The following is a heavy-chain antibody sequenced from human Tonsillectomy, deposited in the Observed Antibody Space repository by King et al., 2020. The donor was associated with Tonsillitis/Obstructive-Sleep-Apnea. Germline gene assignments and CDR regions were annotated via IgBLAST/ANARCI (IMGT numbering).Heavy chain of an antibody. CDR1: GFTFSSYA. CDR2: ISYDGSHK. J-gene: IGHJ6*02. CDR3: ARAPGIAESNINSYFGMDV. Sequence: VQLVESGGGVVQPGRSLRLSCAASGFTFSSYAMHWVRQAPGKGLEWVTVISYDGSHKYYADSVKGRFTISRDSSKNTLYLQMNSLRPEDTAVYYCARAPGIAESNINSYFGMDVWGHGTTVSVSS. D-gene: IGHD6-13*01. V-gene: IGHV3-30*04.